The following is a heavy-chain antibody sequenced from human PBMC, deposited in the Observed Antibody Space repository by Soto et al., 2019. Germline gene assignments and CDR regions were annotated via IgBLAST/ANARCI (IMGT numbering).Heavy chain of an antibody. V-gene: IGHV4-39*01. Sequence: SETLSLTCTVSGGSISSSSYYWGWIRQPPGKGLEWIGSIYYSGSTYYNPSLKSRVTVSVDTSKNQFSLKLSSVTATDTAVYYCARHPSDFWFDPWGQGTLVTVSS. CDR1: GGSISSSSYY. D-gene: IGHD2-21*02. J-gene: IGHJ5*02. CDR3: ARHPSDFWFDP. CDR2: IYYSGST.